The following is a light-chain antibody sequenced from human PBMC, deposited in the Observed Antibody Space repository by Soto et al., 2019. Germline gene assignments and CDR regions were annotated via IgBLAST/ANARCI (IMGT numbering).Light chain of an antibody. J-gene: IGKJ2*01. V-gene: IGKV1-5*03. Sequence: DIQMTQSPSTLSASVGDRVTISCRASQSIDRWLAWYQQMPGKAPHLLIYTTSSLEGGVQSRFSGSGSGTEFTLTISGLQPDDFATYYCQQYKAYPYTFAQGTKVDIK. CDR2: TTS. CDR3: QQYKAYPYT. CDR1: QSIDRW.